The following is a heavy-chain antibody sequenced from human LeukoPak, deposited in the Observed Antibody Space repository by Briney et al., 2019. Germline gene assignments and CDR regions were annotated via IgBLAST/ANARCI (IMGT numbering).Heavy chain of an antibody. D-gene: IGHD3-3*01. V-gene: IGHV3-15*01. CDR2: IKSKTDGGTT. J-gene: IGHJ4*02. CDR3: TTAGLLGGYYDFFDY. CDR1: GFTFSNAW. Sequence: GGSLRLSCAASGFTFSNAWMSWVRQAPGKGLEWVGRIKSKTDGGTTDYAAPVKGRFTISRDDSKNTLYLQMNSLKTEDTAVYYCTTAGLLGGYYDFFDYWGQGTLVTVSS.